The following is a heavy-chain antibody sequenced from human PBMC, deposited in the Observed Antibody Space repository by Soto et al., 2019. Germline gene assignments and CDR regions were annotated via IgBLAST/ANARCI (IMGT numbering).Heavy chain of an antibody. CDR2: INPSGGST. Sequence: ASVKVSCKASGYTFTSYYMHWVRQAPGQGLEWMGIINPSGGSTSYAQKFQGRVTMTRDTSTSTVYMELSSLRSEDTAVYYCAREGLLWFGPEKYYYYMDVWGKGTTVTVSS. V-gene: IGHV1-46*03. CDR1: GYTFTSYY. CDR3: AREGLLWFGPEKYYYYMDV. J-gene: IGHJ6*03. D-gene: IGHD3-10*01.